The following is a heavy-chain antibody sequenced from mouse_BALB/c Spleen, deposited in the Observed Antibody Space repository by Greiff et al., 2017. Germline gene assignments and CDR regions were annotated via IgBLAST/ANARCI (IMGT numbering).Heavy chain of an antibody. Sequence: EVQLQQPGAELVKPGAPVKLSCKASGYTFTSYWMNWVKQRPGQGLEWIGAIYPGNSDTSYNQKFKGKAKLTAVTSTSTAYMELSSLTNEDSAVYYCTRDYDSSMDYWGQGTSVTVSS. D-gene: IGHD2-4*01. CDR2: IYPGNSDT. V-gene: IGHV1-5*01. J-gene: IGHJ4*01. CDR3: TRDYDSSMDY. CDR1: GYTFTSYW.